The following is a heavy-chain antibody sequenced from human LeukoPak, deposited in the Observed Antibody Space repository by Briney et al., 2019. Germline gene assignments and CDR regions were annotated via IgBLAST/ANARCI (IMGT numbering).Heavy chain of an antibody. V-gene: IGHV3-23*01. CDR2: ISGSGGST. CDR1: GFTFSSYA. J-gene: IGHJ4*02. CDR3: AKQDIAVVPASFFFKTEFDF. Sequence: GGSLRLSCAASGFTFSSYAMSWVRQAPGKGLEWVSAISGSGGSTYYADSVKGRFTISRDNSKNTLYLQMSTLRAEDTAVYYCAKQDIAVVPASFFFKTEFDFWGQGALVIVSS. D-gene: IGHD2-2*01.